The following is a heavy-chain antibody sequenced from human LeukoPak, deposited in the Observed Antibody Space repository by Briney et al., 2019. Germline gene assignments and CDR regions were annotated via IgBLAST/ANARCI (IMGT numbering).Heavy chain of an antibody. J-gene: IGHJ3*02. CDR3: AKDKSAAGPGGAFDI. V-gene: IGHV3-48*04. Sequence: PGGSLRLSCAASGFTFSSYSMNWVRQAPGKGLEWVSYISSSGSTIYYADSVKGRFTISRDNAKNSLYLQMNSLRAEDTALYYCAKDKSAAGPGGAFDIWGQGTMVTVSS. D-gene: IGHD6-13*01. CDR1: GFTFSSYS. CDR2: ISSSGSTI.